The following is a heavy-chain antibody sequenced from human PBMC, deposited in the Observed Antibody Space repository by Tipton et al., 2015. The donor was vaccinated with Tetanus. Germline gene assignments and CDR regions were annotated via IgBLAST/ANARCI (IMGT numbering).Heavy chain of an antibody. V-gene: IGHV4-59*01. CDR1: GGSISSFY. CDR2: IYYSGST. Sequence: TLSLTCTVSGGSISSFYWSWIRQPPGKGLEWIGYIYYSGSTNYNPSLKSRVTTSVDTSKNQFSLNLGSVTAADTAVYYCARSRGSGSYFDYWGQGILVTVSS. CDR3: ARSRGSGSYFDY. J-gene: IGHJ4*02. D-gene: IGHD1-26*01.